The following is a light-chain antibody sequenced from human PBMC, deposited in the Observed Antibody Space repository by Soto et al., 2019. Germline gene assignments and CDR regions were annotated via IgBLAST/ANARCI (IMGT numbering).Light chain of an antibody. V-gene: IGLV1-51*01. CDR2: DND. Sequence: QSVLTQPPSVSAAPGQKVTISCSGSSSNIGKNHVSWYQQLPRTAPKLLIYDNDKRPSGIPDRFSGSKSGTSATLGITGLQAGDEADFYCGTWDDSLSAWVFAGGTKLTVL. CDR1: SSNIGKNH. CDR3: GTWDDSLSAWV. J-gene: IGLJ3*02.